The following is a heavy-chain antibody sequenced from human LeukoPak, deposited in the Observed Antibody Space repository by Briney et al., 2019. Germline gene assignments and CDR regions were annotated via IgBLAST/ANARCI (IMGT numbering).Heavy chain of an antibody. V-gene: IGHV1-69*13. CDR1: GGTFSSYA. CDR3: ARAHRNDFWSARFDY. CDR2: IIPIFGTA. Sequence: SVKVSCKASGGTFSSYAISWVRQAPGQGLEWMGGIIPIFGTANYAQKFQGRVTITADESTSTAYMELSSLRSEDTAVYYCARAHRNDFWSARFDYXXQGTLVTVSS. D-gene: IGHD3-3*01. J-gene: IGHJ4*02.